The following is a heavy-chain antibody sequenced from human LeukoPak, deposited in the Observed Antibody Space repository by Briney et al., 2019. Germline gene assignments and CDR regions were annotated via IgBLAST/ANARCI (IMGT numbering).Heavy chain of an antibody. CDR2: ISSSGSTI. CDR3: ARGGRIYYGSGSRGGFYFDY. CDR1: GFSLTTYE. J-gene: IGHJ4*02. Sequence: PGGSLRLSCAASGFSLTTYEMNWVRQAPGKGLEWVSYISSSGSTIYYADSAKGRFTISRDNAKNSLYLQMNSLRAEDTAVYYCARGGRIYYGSGSRGGFYFDYWGQGTLVTVSS. D-gene: IGHD3-10*01. V-gene: IGHV3-48*03.